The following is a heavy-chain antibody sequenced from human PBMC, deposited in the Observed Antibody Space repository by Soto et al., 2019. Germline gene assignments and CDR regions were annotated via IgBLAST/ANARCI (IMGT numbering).Heavy chain of an antibody. CDR3: AKDSRLPAAGRRNWFDP. CDR1: GFTFSSYA. Sequence: GGSLRLSCAASGFTFSSYAMSWVRQAPGKGLEWVSAISGSGGSTYYADSVKGRFTISRDNSKNTLYLQMNTLRAEDTAVYYCAKDSRLPAAGRRNWFDPWGQGTLVTVSS. D-gene: IGHD6-13*01. J-gene: IGHJ5*02. CDR2: ISGSGGST. V-gene: IGHV3-23*01.